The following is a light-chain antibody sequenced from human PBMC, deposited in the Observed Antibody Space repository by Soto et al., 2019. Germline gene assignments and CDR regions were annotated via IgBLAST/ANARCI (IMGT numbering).Light chain of an antibody. J-gene: IGKJ1*01. CDR3: QHYYSYSDA. V-gene: IGKV1-5*03. CDR2: KAS. Sequence: DIQMTQSPSTLSGSVGDRVTITCRASQTISSWLAWYQQKPGKAPKLLIYKASTLKSGVPSRISGSGSGTEFTLTISSLQPDDFATYYCQHYYSYSDAVGQGTKVELK. CDR1: QTISSW.